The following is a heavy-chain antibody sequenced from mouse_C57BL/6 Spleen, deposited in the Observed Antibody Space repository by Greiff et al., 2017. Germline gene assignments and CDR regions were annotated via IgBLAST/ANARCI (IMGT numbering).Heavy chain of an antibody. Sequence: EVKLMESEGGLVQPGSSMKLSCTASGFTFSDYYMAWVRQVPEKGLEWVANINYDGSSTYYLDSLKSRFIISRDNAKNILYLQMSSLKSEDTATYYCARGTQSYYYAMDYWGQGTSVTVSS. J-gene: IGHJ4*01. CDR1: GFTFSDYY. CDR2: INYDGSST. V-gene: IGHV5-16*01. CDR3: ARGTQSYYYAMDY.